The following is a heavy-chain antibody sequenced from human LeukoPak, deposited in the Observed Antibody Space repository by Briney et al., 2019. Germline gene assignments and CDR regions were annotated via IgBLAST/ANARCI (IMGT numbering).Heavy chain of an antibody. CDR1: AFTFSSYA. CDR3: AKGPTKGYCSSTSCYIVDWFDP. D-gene: IGHD2-2*02. V-gene: IGHV3-23*01. CDR2: ISGSGGST. J-gene: IGHJ5*02. Sequence: GGSLRLSCAASAFTFSSYAMSWVRQAPGKGLEWVSAISGSGGSTYYADSVKGRFTISRDNSKNTLYLQMNSLRAEDTAVNYCAKGPTKGYCSSTSCYIVDWFDPWGQGTLVTVSS.